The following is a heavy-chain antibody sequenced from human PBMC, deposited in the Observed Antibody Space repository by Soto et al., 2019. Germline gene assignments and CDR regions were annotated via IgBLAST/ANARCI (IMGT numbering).Heavy chain of an antibody. D-gene: IGHD6-13*01. V-gene: IGHV3-30*18. Sequence: QVQLVESGGGVVQPGRSLRLSCAASGFTFSSYGMHWVRQAPGKGLEWVAVISYDGSNKYYADSVKGRFTISRDNSKNTLYLQMNSLRAEDTAVYYCANGYSVLKQQLVSHYYYYGMDVWGQGTTVTVSS. CDR1: GFTFSSYG. CDR2: ISYDGSNK. CDR3: ANGYSVLKQQLVSHYYYYGMDV. J-gene: IGHJ6*02.